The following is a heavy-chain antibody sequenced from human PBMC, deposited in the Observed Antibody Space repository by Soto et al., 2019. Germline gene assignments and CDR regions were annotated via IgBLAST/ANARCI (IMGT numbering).Heavy chain of an antibody. CDR1: GFTFSNFW. V-gene: IGHV3-7*01. CDR3: ARSGRDGYNP. CDR2: IKHDGSEE. Sequence: VGSLRLSCEASGFTFSNFWMTWVRQAPGKGLEWVANIKHDGSEENYLDSVKGRFTISRDNTKNLVYLQMNRLRAEDTAVYYCARSGRDGYNPWGQGTLVTVSS. J-gene: IGHJ5*02. D-gene: IGHD5-12*01.